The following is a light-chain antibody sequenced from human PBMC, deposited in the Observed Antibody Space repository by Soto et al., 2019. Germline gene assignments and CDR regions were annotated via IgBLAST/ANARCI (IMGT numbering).Light chain of an antibody. CDR2: DAS. J-gene: IGKJ1*01. Sequence: DIEMTQSPSTLSASIDDRDSVTCLASEHIRRLLSWYPQPTGDASDLLFFDASHVVSGARSRFSGCGSGREFTLAISSLQPDDFATYYCQQYNNYPRTFGQGTKVDIK. CDR3: QQYNNYPRT. V-gene: IGKV1-5*01. CDR1: EHIRRL.